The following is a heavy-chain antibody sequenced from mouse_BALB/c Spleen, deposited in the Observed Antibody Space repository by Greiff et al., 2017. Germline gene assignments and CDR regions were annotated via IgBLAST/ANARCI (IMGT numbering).Heavy chain of an antibody. Sequence: QVQLQQSGAELVRPGTSVKVSCKASGYAFTNYLIEWVKQRPGQGLEWIGVINPGSGGTNYNEKFKGKATLTADKSSSTAYMQLSSLTSEDSAVYFCANGYVPFAYWGQGTLVTVSA. D-gene: IGHD2-2*01. CDR2: INPGSGGT. CDR3: ANGYVPFAY. V-gene: IGHV1-54*01. CDR1: GYAFTNYL. J-gene: IGHJ3*01.